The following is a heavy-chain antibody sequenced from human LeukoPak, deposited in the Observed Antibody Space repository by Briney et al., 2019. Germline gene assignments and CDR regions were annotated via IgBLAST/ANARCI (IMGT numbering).Heavy chain of an antibody. J-gene: IGHJ4*02. CDR3: AKDRTAGYDGLVDY. Sequence: GWSLRLSCAASGFTFSTYGMHWVRLVPGKGLERVAVVLSDGNNKYYADSVKGRFTISRDNSKNTVYLQMNSLTAEDTAVYYCAKDRTAGYDGLVDYWGQGTLVTVSS. CDR2: VLSDGNNK. V-gene: IGHV3-33*03. D-gene: IGHD5-12*01. CDR1: GFTFSTYG.